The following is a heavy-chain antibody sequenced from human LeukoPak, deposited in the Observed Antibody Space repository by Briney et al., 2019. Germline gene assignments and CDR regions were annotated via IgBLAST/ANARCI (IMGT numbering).Heavy chain of an antibody. CDR3: AKDLIVSGTATILDY. V-gene: IGHV3-30*18. Sequence: QPGRSLRLSCAASGFTFSSYGMHWVRQAPGKGLEWVAVISYDASYENYADSVKGRFTISRDNSKNTLYLQMNSLRAEDTAVYYCAKDLIVSGTATILDYWGQGTLVTVSS. CDR2: ISYDASYE. J-gene: IGHJ4*02. CDR1: GFTFSSYG. D-gene: IGHD5-24*01.